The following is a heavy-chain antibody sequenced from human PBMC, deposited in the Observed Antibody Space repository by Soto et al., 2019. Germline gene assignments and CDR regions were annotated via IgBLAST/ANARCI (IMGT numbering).Heavy chain of an antibody. CDR3: AKDQTGGDYYYYYYMDV. J-gene: IGHJ6*03. V-gene: IGHV3-9*01. Sequence: GGSLRLSCAASGFTFDDYAMHWVRQAPGKGLEWVSGISWNSGSIGYADSVKGRFTISRDNAKNSLYLQMNSLRAEDTALYYCAKDQTGGDYYYYYYMDVWGKGTTVTVSS. CDR2: ISWNSGSI. CDR1: GFTFDDYA. D-gene: IGHD2-21*02.